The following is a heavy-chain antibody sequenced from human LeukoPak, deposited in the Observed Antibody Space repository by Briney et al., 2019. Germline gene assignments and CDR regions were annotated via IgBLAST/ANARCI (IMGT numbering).Heavy chain of an antibody. CDR2: ISAYNGNT. CDR1: GYTFTSYG. J-gene: IGHJ4*02. D-gene: IGHD3-10*01. CDR3: ARQIPNTMVRGVIFRPYFDY. V-gene: IGHV1-18*01. Sequence: ASVKVSCKASGYTFTSYGISWVRQAPGQGLEWMGWISAYNGNTNYAQKLQGRVTMTTDTSTSTAYMELRSLRSDDTAVYYCARQIPNTMVRGVIFRPYFDYWGQGTLVTVSS.